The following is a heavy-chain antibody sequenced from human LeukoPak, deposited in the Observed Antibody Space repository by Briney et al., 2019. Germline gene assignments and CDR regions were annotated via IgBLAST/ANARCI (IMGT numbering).Heavy chain of an antibody. CDR1: GFTFSSYW. CDR2: ISTDGRTT. Sequence: PGGSLRLSCAASGFTFSSYWMHWVRQAPGQGLVWVSRISTDGRTTTYADSVKVRFTISRDNSKNTLYLQMNSLRTEDTAVYYCVDYGEHWGQGILVTVSS. V-gene: IGHV3-74*01. CDR3: VDYGEH. J-gene: IGHJ1*01. D-gene: IGHD4-17*01.